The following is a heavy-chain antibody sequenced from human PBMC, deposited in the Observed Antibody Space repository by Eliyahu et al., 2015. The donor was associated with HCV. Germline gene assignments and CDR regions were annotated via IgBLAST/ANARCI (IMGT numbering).Heavy chain of an antibody. CDR1: GFTFSSYA. D-gene: IGHD4-17*01. V-gene: IGHV3-23*01. Sequence: EVQLLESGGGLVQPGGSLRLSCVASGFTFSSYAMSWVRXAPGKGLGWVSGISGSGGSTYYADSVKGRFTISRDNSKNTLYLQMNSLRAEDTAVYYCAKEDYGDNWFDPWGQGTLVTVSS. CDR2: ISGSGGST. J-gene: IGHJ5*02. CDR3: AKEDYGDNWFDP.